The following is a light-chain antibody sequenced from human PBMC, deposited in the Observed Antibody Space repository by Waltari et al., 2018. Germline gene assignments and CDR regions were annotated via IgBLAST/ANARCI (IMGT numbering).Light chain of an antibody. V-gene: IGKV3-15*01. CDR2: GTS. J-gene: IGKJ2*01. Sequence: DIVMTQSPATLSVSPGERATLSCRASQSVSSNLAWYQQKPGQAPRLLIYGTSTRATGFPARFSGSGSGTEFTLTISSLQSEDFAVYYCQQYNQWPSYTFGQGTKLEIK. CDR1: QSVSSN. CDR3: QQYNQWPSYT.